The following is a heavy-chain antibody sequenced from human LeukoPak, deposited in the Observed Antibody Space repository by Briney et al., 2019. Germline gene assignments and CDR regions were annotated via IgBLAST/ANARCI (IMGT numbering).Heavy chain of an antibody. CDR2: ISGRGGST. J-gene: IGHJ6*02. CDR3: AKDQGVVVAARYYYYGMDV. CDR1: GFTFSSYA. Sequence: GGSLRLSCAASGFTFSSYAMSWVRRAPGKGLEWVSAISGRGGSTYYADSVKGQFTISRDNSKNTLYLQMNSLRAEDTAVYYCAKDQGVVVAARYYYYGMDVWGQGTTVTVSS. V-gene: IGHV3-23*01. D-gene: IGHD2-15*01.